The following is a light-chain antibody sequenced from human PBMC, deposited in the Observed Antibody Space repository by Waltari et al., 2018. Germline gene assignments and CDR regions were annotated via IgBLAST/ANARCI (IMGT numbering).Light chain of an antibody. CDR2: EVN. Sequence: QSALTQPPSASGSPGQSVTISCTGTSSDVGVYNFVSWYQQHPGKAPKLMIYEVNKRPSGVPDRFSGSKSGNTASLTVSGLKAEDEADYYCSSYAATNIFFVFGTGTKVTVL. CDR1: SSDVGVYNF. J-gene: IGLJ1*01. CDR3: SSYAATNIFFV. V-gene: IGLV2-8*01.